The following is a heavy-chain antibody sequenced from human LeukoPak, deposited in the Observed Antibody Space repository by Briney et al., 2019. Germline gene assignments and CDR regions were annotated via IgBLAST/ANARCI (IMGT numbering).Heavy chain of an antibody. Sequence: GGSLRLSCEASGFTFSTYSMNWVRQAPGKGLEWVANIKEDGSDKYYVDSVKGRFIISRDNAKNSLYLQMNSLRAEDTAVYYCAKEFCSSTSCPFDYWGQGVLVTVSS. CDR2: IKEDGSDK. V-gene: IGHV3-7*05. CDR1: GFTFSTYS. CDR3: AKEFCSSTSCPFDY. J-gene: IGHJ4*02. D-gene: IGHD2-2*01.